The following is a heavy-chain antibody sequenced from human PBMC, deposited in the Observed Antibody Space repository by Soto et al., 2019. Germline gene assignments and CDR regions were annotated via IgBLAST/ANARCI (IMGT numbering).Heavy chain of an antibody. CDR3: TRRITIFGVEPGLDY. D-gene: IGHD3-3*01. Sequence: QLQFQESGPGLVRPSEPLSLTCTVSGGSVSSRTYYWTWIRQLPGKGLEWIGIMYSSGSIYYNPSRKSRVTISVDRSQNQFSLKVRSVTSADTAVYYCTRRITIFGVEPGLDYWGQGTLVTVS. V-gene: IGHV4-39*01. CDR1: GGSVSSRTYY. CDR2: MYSSGSI. J-gene: IGHJ4*02.